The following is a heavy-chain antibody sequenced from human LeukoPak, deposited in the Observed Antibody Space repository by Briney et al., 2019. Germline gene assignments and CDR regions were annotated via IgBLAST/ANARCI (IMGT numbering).Heavy chain of an antibody. CDR3: ARATAMVRVYNCFDP. V-gene: IGHV4-59*01. D-gene: IGHD3-10*01. CDR2: IYFSGST. Sequence: SETLSLTCTVSGGSISSYNWSWIWHPPRQGQGWIWYIYFSGSTNSNTSLTSRVPVSVATSKNQFSLKLSSVTAADTAGYYCARATAMVRVYNCFDPWGQGTVVTVS. J-gene: IGHJ5*02. CDR1: GGSISSYN.